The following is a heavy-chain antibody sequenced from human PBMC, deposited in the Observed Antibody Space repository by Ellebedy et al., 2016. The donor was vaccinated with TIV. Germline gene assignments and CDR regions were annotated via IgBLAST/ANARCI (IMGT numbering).Heavy chain of an antibody. CDR1: GYTFTSYG. D-gene: IGHD2-2*01. V-gene: IGHV1-18*01. Sequence: ASVKVSXXASGYTFTSYGISWVRQAPGQGLEWMGWISAYNGNTNYAQKLQGRVTMTTDTSTSTAYMELRSLRSDDTAVYYCAREKKVVPAAMISFYYYYYGMDVWGQGTTVVVSS. CDR2: ISAYNGNT. CDR3: AREKKVVPAAMISFYYYYYGMDV. J-gene: IGHJ6*02.